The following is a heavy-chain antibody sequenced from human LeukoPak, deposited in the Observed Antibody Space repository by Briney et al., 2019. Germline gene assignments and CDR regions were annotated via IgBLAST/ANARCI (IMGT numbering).Heavy chain of an antibody. CDR3: ARGLVDSSGWYGRWWGYNWFDP. CDR2: IYTSGNT. CDR1: GGSISYYY. Sequence: PSETLSLTCTVSGGSISYYYWNWIRQPAGKGLEWIGRIYTSGNTYYNPSLKSRVTMSVDTSKNQFSLKLSSVTAADTAVYYCARGLVDSSGWYGRWWGYNWFDPWGQGTLVTVSS. D-gene: IGHD6-19*01. V-gene: IGHV4-4*07. J-gene: IGHJ5*02.